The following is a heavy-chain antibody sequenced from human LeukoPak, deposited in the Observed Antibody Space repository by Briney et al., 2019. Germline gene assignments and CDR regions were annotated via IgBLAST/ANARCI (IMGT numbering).Heavy chain of an antibody. V-gene: IGHV4-34*01. J-gene: IGHJ3*02. CDR2: INHSGST. Sequence: SETLSLTCAVYGGSFSGYYWGWIRQPPGKGLEWIGEINHSGSTNYNPSLKSRVTISVDTSKNQFSLKLSSVTAADTAVYSCVRHVARAFDIWGQGTKVTVSS. CDR1: GGSFSGYY. CDR3: VRHVARAFDI.